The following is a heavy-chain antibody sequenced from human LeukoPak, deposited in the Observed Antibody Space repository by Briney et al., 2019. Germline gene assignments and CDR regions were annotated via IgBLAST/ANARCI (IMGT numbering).Heavy chain of an antibody. D-gene: IGHD1-14*01. CDR1: GGSISSGGYY. CDR3: ASPDKETSGLNRPEDAFDI. J-gene: IGHJ3*02. Sequence: SETLSLTCTVSGGSISSGGYYWSWIRQPPGKGLEWIGYIYHSGSTYYNPSLKSRVTISVDRSKNQFSLKLSSVTAADTAVYYCASPDKETSGLNRPEDAFDIWGQGTMVTVSS. V-gene: IGHV4-30-2*01. CDR2: IYHSGST.